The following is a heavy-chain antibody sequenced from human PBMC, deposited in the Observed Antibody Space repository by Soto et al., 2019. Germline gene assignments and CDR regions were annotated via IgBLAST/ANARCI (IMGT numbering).Heavy chain of an antibody. CDR3: ARGVGSSPPQY. CDR1: GGSVSVYC. Sequence: KPSETLSLTCTISGGSVSVYCWSWIRQSTGQGLEWIGYIYASGSPYYNPSLRSRVTISADTSKNQISLKLTSPTAADTAVYYCARGVGSSPPQYWGRGTLVTVSS. D-gene: IGHD1-26*01. V-gene: IGHV4-59*02. CDR2: IYASGSP. J-gene: IGHJ4*02.